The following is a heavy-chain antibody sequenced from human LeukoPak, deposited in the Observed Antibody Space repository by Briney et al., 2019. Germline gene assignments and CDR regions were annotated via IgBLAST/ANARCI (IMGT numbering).Heavy chain of an antibody. D-gene: IGHD2-15*01. CDR3: ARDGAVYCSGGSCWDY. V-gene: IGHV1-69*04. J-gene: IGHJ4*02. Sequence: SVKVSCKASGGTFSSYTISWVRQAPGQGLEWMGRIIPILGIANYAQKFQGRVTITADKSTSTAYMELSSLSSEDTAVYYCARDGAVYCSGGSCWDYWGQGTLVTVSS. CDR1: GGTFSSYT. CDR2: IIPILGIA.